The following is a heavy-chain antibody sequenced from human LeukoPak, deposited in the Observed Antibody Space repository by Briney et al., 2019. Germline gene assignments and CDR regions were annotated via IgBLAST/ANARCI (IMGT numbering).Heavy chain of an antibody. CDR1: GGTFSSYA. J-gene: IGHJ4*02. CDR2: IIPIFGTA. V-gene: IGHV1-69*13. D-gene: IGHD3-9*01. CDR3: AGNYYDILTPSL. Sequence: SVKVSCKASGGTFSSYAISWVRQAPGQGLEWMGGIIPIFGTANYAQKFQGRVTITADESTSTAYMELSSLRSEDTAVYYCAGNYYDILTPSLRGQGTLVTVSS.